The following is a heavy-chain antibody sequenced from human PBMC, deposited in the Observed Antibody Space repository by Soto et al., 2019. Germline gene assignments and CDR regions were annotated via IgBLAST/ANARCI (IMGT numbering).Heavy chain of an antibody. CDR3: AIYSSCWYPLDY. CDR1: GFTFSSYG. J-gene: IGHJ4*02. CDR2: ISYDGSNK. D-gene: IGHD6-19*01. Sequence: QAQLVESGGSVVQPGRSLRLSCAASGFTFSSYGMHWVRQAPGKGLEWVAVISYDGSNKYYADSVKGRFTISRDNSKNTLYLQMNSLRAEDTAVYYCAIYSSCWYPLDYWGQGTLVTVSS. V-gene: IGHV3-30*03.